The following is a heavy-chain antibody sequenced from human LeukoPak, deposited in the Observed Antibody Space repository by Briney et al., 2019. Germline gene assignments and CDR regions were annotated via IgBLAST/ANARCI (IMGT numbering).Heavy chain of an antibody. CDR2: INHSGST. J-gene: IGHJ5*02. Sequence: PSETLSLTCAVYGGSFSGYYWSWIRQPPGKGLEWIGEINHSGSTNYNPSLKSRVTISVDTSKNQFSLKLSSVHAADTAVYYCAGDSKYYDFWSGYYKDWFDPWGQGTLVTVSS. CDR1: GGSFSGYY. D-gene: IGHD3-3*01. V-gene: IGHV4-34*01. CDR3: AGDSKYYDFWSGYYKDWFDP.